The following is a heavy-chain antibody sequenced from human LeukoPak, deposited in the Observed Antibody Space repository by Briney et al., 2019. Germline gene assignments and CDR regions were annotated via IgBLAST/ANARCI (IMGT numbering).Heavy chain of an antibody. V-gene: IGHV3-64*01. CDR1: GFSFRTYA. D-gene: IGHD6-19*01. CDR2: ISSNGGNT. CDR3: ARRDTSGYFSDY. Sequence: GGSRRLSCAASGFSFRTYAMSWVRQAPGKGLEYVAAISSNGGNTYYPNSMKGRFTISRDNSKNTLYLKMGSLRVEDMAVYYCARRDTSGYFSDYWGQGTLVTVSS. J-gene: IGHJ4*02.